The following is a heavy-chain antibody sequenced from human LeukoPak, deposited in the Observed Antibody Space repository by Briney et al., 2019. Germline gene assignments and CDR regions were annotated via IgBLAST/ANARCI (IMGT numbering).Heavy chain of an antibody. V-gene: IGHV3-23*01. Sequence: SGVSLRLSCAASGFTCSSCAMSWVRQAPGKGLEWVSAISGSGGSTYYADSVKGRFTISRDNSKNTLYLQMNSLRAEDTAVYYCAKENDWYYFDYWGQGTLVTVSP. CDR2: ISGSGGST. CDR3: AKENDWYYFDY. CDR1: GFTCSSCA. D-gene: IGHD3-9*01. J-gene: IGHJ4*02.